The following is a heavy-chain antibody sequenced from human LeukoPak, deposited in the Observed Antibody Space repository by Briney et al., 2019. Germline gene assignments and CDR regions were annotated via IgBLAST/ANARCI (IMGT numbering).Heavy chain of an antibody. CDR2: IIPIFGTA. V-gene: IGHV1-69*13. Sequence: SVKVSCKASGGTFSSYAISWVRQAPGQGLEWMGGIIPIFGTANYAQKFQGRVTITADESTITAYMELSSLRSEDTAVYYCARVRAAPDTYYYYYYGMDVWGQGTTVTVSS. CDR1: GGTFSSYA. D-gene: IGHD5-18*01. J-gene: IGHJ6*02. CDR3: ARVRAAPDTYYYYYYGMDV.